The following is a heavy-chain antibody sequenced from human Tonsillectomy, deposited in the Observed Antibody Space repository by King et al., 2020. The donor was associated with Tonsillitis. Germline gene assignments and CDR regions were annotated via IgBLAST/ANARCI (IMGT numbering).Heavy chain of an antibody. CDR2: ISSRASTI. CDR1: GFTFSDYY. V-gene: IGHV3-11*01. J-gene: IGHJ6*02. D-gene: IGHD1-14*01. CDR3: ARRVPEYYFYGMDV. Sequence: VQLVESGGGLVKPGGSLRLSCAASGFTFSDYYMAWIRQAPGKGLEWVSYISSRASTIYYADSVKGRFSISRDNAKNSLYLQMNSLRAEDTAVYYCARRVPEYYFYGMDVWGQGTTVTVSS.